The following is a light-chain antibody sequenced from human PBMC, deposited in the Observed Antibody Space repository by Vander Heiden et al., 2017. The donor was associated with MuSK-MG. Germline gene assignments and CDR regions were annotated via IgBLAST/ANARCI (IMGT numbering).Light chain of an antibody. CDR1: QSISSY. Sequence: DIQMTQSPSSLSAPVGDRVTITCRASQSISSYLNWYQQKPGKAPKLLIYAASSLQSGVPSRFSGSGSGTDFTLTISSLQPEDFATYYCQQSDSTPLTFGGGTKVKIK. CDR3: QQSDSTPLT. V-gene: IGKV1-39*01. J-gene: IGKJ4*01. CDR2: AAS.